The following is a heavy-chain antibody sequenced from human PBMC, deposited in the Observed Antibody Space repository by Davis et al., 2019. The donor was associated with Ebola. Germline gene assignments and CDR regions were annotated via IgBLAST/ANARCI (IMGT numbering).Heavy chain of an antibody. CDR2: ISYDGSNK. CDR1: GFTFSSYA. CDR3: ARRRDYDAFDI. V-gene: IGHV3-30-3*01. J-gene: IGHJ3*02. D-gene: IGHD2-21*01. Sequence: GESLKISCAASGFTFSSYAMHWVRQAPGKGLEWVAVISYDGSNKYYADSVKGRFTISRDNSKNTLYLQMNSLRAEDTAVYYCARRRDYDAFDIWGQGTMVTVSS.